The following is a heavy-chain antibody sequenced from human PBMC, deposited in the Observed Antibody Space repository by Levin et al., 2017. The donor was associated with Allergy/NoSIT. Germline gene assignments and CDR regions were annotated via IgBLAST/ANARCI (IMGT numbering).Heavy chain of an antibody. Sequence: SCAASGFTFSSYGMHWVRQAPGKGLEWVAVISYDGSNKYYADSVKGRFTISRDNSKNTLYLQMNSLRAEDTAVYYCAKGPYYYDSSGYSRPRIIYWGQGTLVTVSS. J-gene: IGHJ4*02. D-gene: IGHD3-22*01. CDR3: AKGPYYYDSSGYSRPRIIY. CDR1: GFTFSSYG. V-gene: IGHV3-30*18. CDR2: ISYDGSNK.